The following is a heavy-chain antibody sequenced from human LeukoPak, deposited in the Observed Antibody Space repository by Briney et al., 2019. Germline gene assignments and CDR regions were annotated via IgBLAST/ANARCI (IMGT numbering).Heavy chain of an antibody. CDR1: GGSFSDYY. J-gene: IGHJ4*02. CDR2: INHFGRT. D-gene: IGHD3-10*01. V-gene: IGHV4-34*01. Sequence: PSETLSLTCAVYGGSFSDYYWSWIRQPPGKGLEWIGEINHFGRTNYNPSLKSRVTISVDTSKNQFSLKLSSVTAPDTAVCYCAATPVTFGEHDYWGQGTLVTVSS. CDR3: AATPVTFGEHDY.